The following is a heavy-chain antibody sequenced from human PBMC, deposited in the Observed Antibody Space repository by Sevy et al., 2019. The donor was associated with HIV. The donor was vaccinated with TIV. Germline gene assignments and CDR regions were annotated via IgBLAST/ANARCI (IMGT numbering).Heavy chain of an antibody. V-gene: IGHV3-30*04. CDR2: ISYDGGVK. J-gene: IGHJ6*02. Sequence: GGSLRLSCAASGFTFSIYAMHWVRQAPDKGLEWVAVISYDGGVKYFADSVKGRVTISRDNSKNTLYLQMNRLRPEDTAVYYCARDLPSAVINPFYYYGLDVWGQGTTVTVSS. D-gene: IGHD3-22*01. CDR1: GFTFSIYA. CDR3: ARDLPSAVINPFYYYGLDV.